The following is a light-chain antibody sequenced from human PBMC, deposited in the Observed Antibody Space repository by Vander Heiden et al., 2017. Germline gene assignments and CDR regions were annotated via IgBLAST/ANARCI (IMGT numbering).Light chain of an antibody. Sequence: QSVLTQPPSVSGDTEPRVTISTTGSISNIGAGHAVQWYQQLPETAHNLLICGNSNLHSGVPDRFSGSKSGTSASLSITVLQAEDEADYYCQSYDSSLSGPVVVGGGTKLTDL. CDR3: QSYDSSLSGPVV. CDR1: ISNIGAGHA. V-gene: IGLV1-40*01. J-gene: IGLJ2*01. CDR2: GNS.